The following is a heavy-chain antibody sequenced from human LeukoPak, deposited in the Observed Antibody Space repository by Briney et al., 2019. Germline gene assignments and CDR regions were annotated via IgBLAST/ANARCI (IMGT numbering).Heavy chain of an antibody. J-gene: IGHJ5*02. CDR2: IYTSGST. V-gene: IGHV4-4*07. CDR1: GGSISSYY. D-gene: IGHD2-2*01. CDR3: ATAQSKPYRSSTSCSSWFDP. Sequence: PSETLSLTCTVSGGSISSYYWSWIRQPAGKGLEWIGRIYTSGSTNYNPSLKSRVTMSVDTSKNQFSLKLSSVTAADTAVYYCATAQSKPYRSSTSCSSWFDPWGQGTLVTVSS.